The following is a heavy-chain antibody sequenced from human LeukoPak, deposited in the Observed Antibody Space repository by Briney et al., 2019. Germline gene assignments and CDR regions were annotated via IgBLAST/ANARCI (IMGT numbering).Heavy chain of an antibody. CDR2: IKEDGSEK. Sequence: GGSLRLSCAASGFTFSTYWMSWVRQAPGKGLEWVANIKEDGSEKYYGDSVKGRFTISRDNARNSLYLEMNSLRVEDTAVYYCARDSSGYQWGQGTLVTVSS. CDR3: ARDSSGYQ. V-gene: IGHV3-7*01. D-gene: IGHD3-22*01. J-gene: IGHJ4*02. CDR1: GFTFSTYW.